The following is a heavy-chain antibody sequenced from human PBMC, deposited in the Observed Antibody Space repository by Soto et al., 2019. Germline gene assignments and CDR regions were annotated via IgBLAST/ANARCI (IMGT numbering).Heavy chain of an antibody. Sequence: QVQLQESGPGLVKPSQTLSLTCTVSGGSISSGGYYWSWIRQHPGKGLEWMGYIYYSGSTYYNPSLKSRVTISVDTSKNQFSLKLSSVTAADTAVYYCARTIEIRFLEWLEGYYFDYWGQGTLVTVSS. CDR3: ARTIEIRFLEWLEGYYFDY. CDR2: IYYSGST. J-gene: IGHJ4*02. V-gene: IGHV4-31*03. D-gene: IGHD3-3*01. CDR1: GGSISSGGYY.